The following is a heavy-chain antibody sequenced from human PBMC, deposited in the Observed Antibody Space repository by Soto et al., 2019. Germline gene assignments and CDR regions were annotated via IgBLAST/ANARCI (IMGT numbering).Heavy chain of an antibody. CDR2: ISGSGGST. D-gene: IGHD6-13*01. V-gene: IGHV3-23*01. J-gene: IGHJ4*02. Sequence: GGSLTLPCAASGFSFSSNALSWVRQAPGKGLEWVSAISGSGGSTYYADSVKGRFTISRDNSKNTLYLQMNSLRAEDTAVYYCAKDLIAPIDYWGQGTLVTVSS. CDR1: GFSFSSNA. CDR3: AKDLIAPIDY.